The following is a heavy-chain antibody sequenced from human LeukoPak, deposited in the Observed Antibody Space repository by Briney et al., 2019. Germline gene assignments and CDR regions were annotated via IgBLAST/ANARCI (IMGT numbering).Heavy chain of an antibody. Sequence: GGSLRLSCAASGFTFSGSALHWVRQASGKGLEWVGRIRSTANGYAAAYAASVKGRFTISRDDSKNTAYLQMDSLKTEDTAVYYCTTDTYYDILTGYPHFDYWGQGTLVTVSS. J-gene: IGHJ4*02. CDR1: GFTFSGSA. CDR2: IRSTANGYAA. D-gene: IGHD3-9*01. V-gene: IGHV3-73*01. CDR3: TTDTYYDILTGYPHFDY.